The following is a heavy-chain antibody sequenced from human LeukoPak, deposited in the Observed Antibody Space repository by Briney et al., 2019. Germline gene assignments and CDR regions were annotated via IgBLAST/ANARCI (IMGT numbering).Heavy chain of an antibody. CDR3: ARDPGVRWLVGFDY. D-gene: IGHD6-19*01. CDR2: ISYDGSNK. V-gene: IGHV3-30*03. J-gene: IGHJ4*02. Sequence: GRSLRLSCAASGFTFSSYGMHWVRQAPGKGLEWVAVISYDGSNKYYADSVKGRFTISRDNSKNTLYLQMDSLRAEDTAVYYCARDPGVRWLVGFDYWGQGTLVTVSS. CDR1: GFTFSSYG.